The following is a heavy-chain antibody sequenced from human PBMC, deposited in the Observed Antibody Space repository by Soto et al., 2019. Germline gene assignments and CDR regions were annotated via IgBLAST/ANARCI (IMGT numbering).Heavy chain of an antibody. CDR1: GYTFTGYY. J-gene: IGHJ4*02. V-gene: IGHV1-2*02. CDR2: TNPNSGGT. Sequence: ASVKVSCKASGYTFTGYYMHWVRQAPGQGLEWMGWTNPNSGGTNYAQKFQGRVTMTRDTSISTAYMELSRLRSDDTAVYYCARVRCSGGSCYSTPDYWGQGTLVTVSS. D-gene: IGHD2-15*01. CDR3: ARVRCSGGSCYSTPDY.